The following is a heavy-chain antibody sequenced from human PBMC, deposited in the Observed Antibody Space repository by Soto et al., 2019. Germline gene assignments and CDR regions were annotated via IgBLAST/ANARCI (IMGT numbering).Heavy chain of an antibody. CDR2: IDPSDSYT. CDR3: AADSSGGRDI. D-gene: IGHD2-15*01. V-gene: IGHV5-10-1*01. J-gene: IGHJ3*02. CDR1: GYIFTSYW. Sequence: PGESLKISCNGSGYIFTSYWISWVRQMPGKGLEWMGRIDPSDSYTNYSPSFQGHVTISADKSIGTAYLQWSSLKASDTAMYYCAADSSGGRDIWGQGTMVTVSS.